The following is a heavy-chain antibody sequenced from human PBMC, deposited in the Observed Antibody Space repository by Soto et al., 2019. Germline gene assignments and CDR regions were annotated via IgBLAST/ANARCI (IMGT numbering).Heavy chain of an antibody. Sequence: GGSLRLSCAASGFTFSNAWMSWVRQAPGKGLEWVGRIKSKTDGGTTDYAAPVKGRFTISRDDSKNTLYLQMNSLKTEDTAVYYHTTEGIFGVVTASYYFDYWGQGTLVTVSS. D-gene: IGHD3-3*01. CDR3: TTEGIFGVVTASYYFDY. CDR1: GFTFSNAW. CDR2: IKSKTDGGTT. J-gene: IGHJ4*02. V-gene: IGHV3-15*01.